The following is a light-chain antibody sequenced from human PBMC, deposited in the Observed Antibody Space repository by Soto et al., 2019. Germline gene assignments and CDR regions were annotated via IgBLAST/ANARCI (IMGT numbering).Light chain of an antibody. CDR1: QTVRNNY. CDR3: QHYNNFPPP. J-gene: IGKJ5*01. V-gene: IGKV3-20*01. CDR2: GAS. Sequence: FTHSRGTVSLYPRERATRSCRASQTVRNNYLAWYQQKPGQAPTLLIYGASSRATCIPDRFSGSGSGTEFTLTIISLQSEDVAVYYCQHYNNFPPPFGQGTRVEIK.